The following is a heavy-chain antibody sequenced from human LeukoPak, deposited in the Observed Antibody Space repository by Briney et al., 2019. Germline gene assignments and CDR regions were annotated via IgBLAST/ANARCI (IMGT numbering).Heavy chain of an antibody. V-gene: IGHV3-48*03. CDR2: IGSGVGTI. J-gene: IGHJ4*02. D-gene: IGHD3-9*01. Sequence: GGSLRLSCAASGFTFSHYEMNWVRQAPGKGLEWVSYIGSGVGTIFYADFVKGRFTISRDNSKNSLYLQMNNLRADDTAVYHCARGDGGDDILTGFYDYWGQGSLVAVSS. CDR3: ARGDGGDDILTGFYDY. CDR1: GFTFSHYE.